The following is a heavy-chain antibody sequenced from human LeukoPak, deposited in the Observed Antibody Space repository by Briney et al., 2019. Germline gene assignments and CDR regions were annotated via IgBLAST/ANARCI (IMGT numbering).Heavy chain of an antibody. CDR2: ISRTGVAT. V-gene: IGHV3-23*01. J-gene: IGHJ4*02. CDR3: AKHSHDGSAPYYEVQFDS. CDR1: GFTFISFA. Sequence: PGGSLRLSCAASGFTFISFAMSWVRQAPGKGLEWVSTISRTGVATYYANSVKGRFTISRDNSKNTAYLQMNSLRAEDTAVYYCAKHSHDGSAPYYEVQFDSWGQGTLVTVSS. D-gene: IGHD3-22*01.